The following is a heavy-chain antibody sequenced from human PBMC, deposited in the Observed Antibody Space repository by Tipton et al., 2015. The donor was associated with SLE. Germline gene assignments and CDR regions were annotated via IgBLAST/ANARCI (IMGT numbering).Heavy chain of an antibody. CDR3: ASPVGITMVQGVHDAFDI. CDR1: GGSISSSSYY. V-gene: IGHV4-39*07. CDR2: IYHSGST. Sequence: TLSLTCTVSGGSISSSSYYWGWIRQPPGKGLAWLGSIYHSGSTYYNPSLKSRVPISVDTSKNQFSLKLSSVTAADAAVYYCASPVGITMVQGVHDAFDIWGQGTMVTVSS. J-gene: IGHJ3*02. D-gene: IGHD3-10*01.